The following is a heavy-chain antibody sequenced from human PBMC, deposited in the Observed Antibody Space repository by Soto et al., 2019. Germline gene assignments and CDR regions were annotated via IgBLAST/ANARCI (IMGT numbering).Heavy chain of an antibody. V-gene: IGHV4-30-4*01. CDR2: IYYSGST. CDR1: GGSISSGDYY. D-gene: IGHD5-12*01. Sequence: QVQLQESGPGLVKPSQTLSLTCTVSGGSISSGDYYWSWIRQPPGKGLEWIGYIYYSGSTYYNQSLNSRVSLTVDTSKHQFSLKLDSVTAADTAVYYCGRTIVATSNPWFDPWGQGTLFTVSS. CDR3: GRTIVATSNPWFDP. J-gene: IGHJ5*02.